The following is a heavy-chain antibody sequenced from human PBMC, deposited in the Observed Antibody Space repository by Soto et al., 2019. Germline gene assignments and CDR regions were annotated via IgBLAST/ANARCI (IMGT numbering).Heavy chain of an antibody. CDR3: ASHPRDSSGYWYYFDY. D-gene: IGHD3-22*01. J-gene: IGHJ4*02. Sequence: EVQLVESGGGLVKPGGSLRLSCAASGFTFSSYSMNWVRQAPGKGLEWVSSISSSSSYICYADSVKGRFTISRDNAKNSLYLQMNSLRAEDTAVYYCASHPRDSSGYWYYFDYWGQGTLVTVSS. CDR1: GFTFSSYS. V-gene: IGHV3-21*01. CDR2: ISSSSSYI.